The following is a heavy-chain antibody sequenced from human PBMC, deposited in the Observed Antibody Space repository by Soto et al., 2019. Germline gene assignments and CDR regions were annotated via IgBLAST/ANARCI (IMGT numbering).Heavy chain of an antibody. CDR3: AKESLDYFDSGRFYAPAFDH. J-gene: IGHJ4*02. Sequence: QVQLVESGGGVVHPGTSLRLSCVTSGFTFSSFAMDWVRQAPGKGLEWVAAISFDGRDISYRESVKGRFTISRDKFKNTVYPQMNSLRPEDTAVYYCAKESLDYFDSGRFYAPAFDHWGQGTLVTVSS. D-gene: IGHD3-10*01. V-gene: IGHV3-30*18. CDR1: GFTFSSFA. CDR2: ISFDGRDI.